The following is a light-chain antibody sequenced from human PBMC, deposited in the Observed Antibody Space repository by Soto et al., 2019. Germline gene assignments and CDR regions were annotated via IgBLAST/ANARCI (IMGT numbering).Light chain of an antibody. CDR2: GAS. Sequence: EIVMTQSPGILSVSPGDRATLSCRASQSISSKLAWYQQKPGQGPRLLIYGASTRATAVPGRFSGSGSGTEFTLTISSLQSEDFAFYYCQQYNNWPPTFGQGTKVEIK. CDR3: QQYNNWPPT. J-gene: IGKJ1*01. CDR1: QSISSK. V-gene: IGKV3-15*01.